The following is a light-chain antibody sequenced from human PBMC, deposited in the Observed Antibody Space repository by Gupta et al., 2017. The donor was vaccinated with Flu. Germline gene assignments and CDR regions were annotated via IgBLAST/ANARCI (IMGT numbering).Light chain of an antibody. CDR2: DAS. Sequence: EIVLTQSPATLSLSPGERATLSCRASQGIDNYLAWYQQKPGQAPRLLIYDASNRATGIPARFSGSGSGTDFIFTISSLEPEDFAVYYCLQRTFPLTFGGGTKVEIK. V-gene: IGKV3-11*01. CDR3: LQRTFPLT. CDR1: QGIDNY. J-gene: IGKJ4*01.